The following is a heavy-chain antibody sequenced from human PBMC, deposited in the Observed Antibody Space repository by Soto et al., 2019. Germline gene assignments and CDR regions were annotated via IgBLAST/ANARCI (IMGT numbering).Heavy chain of an antibody. J-gene: IGHJ6*02. V-gene: IGHV4-34*01. D-gene: IGHD6-13*01. CDR3: ARIRYSSSWRSYYYYGMDV. CDR2: INHSGST. CDR1: GGSFSGYY. Sequence: QVQLQQWGAGLLKPSETLSLTCAVYGGSFSGYYWSWIRQPPGKGLEWIGEINHSGSTNYNPSLKSRVTISVDTSKNHFSLKLSSVTAADTAVYYCARIRYSSSWRSYYYYGMDVWGQGTTVTVSS.